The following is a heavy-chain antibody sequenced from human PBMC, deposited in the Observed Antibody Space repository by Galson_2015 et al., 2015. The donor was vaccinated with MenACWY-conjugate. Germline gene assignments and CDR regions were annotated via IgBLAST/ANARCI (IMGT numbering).Heavy chain of an antibody. D-gene: IGHD1-1*01. CDR1: GFPFSAYA. V-gene: IGHV3-23*01. Sequence: SLRLSCAASGFPFSAYAMSWVRQAPGKGLEWVSAINRSGDNTYYADSVKGRFTISRDNSKNTLFLQMNSLRAEDMALYYCAKEILLEPWGQGTLVTVSS. J-gene: IGHJ4*02. CDR3: AKEILLEP. CDR2: INRSGDNT.